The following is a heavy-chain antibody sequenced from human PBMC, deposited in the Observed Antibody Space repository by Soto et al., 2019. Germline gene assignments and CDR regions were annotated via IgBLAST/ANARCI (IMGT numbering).Heavy chain of an antibody. Sequence: PSETLSLTCTVSGGSISSYYWSWIRQPPGKGLEWIGEINHSGSTNYNPSLKSRVTISVDTSKNQFSLKLSSVTAADTAVYYCARGGLVVPAAMGRNYFDYWGQGTLVTVSS. V-gene: IGHV4-34*01. CDR1: GGSISSYY. D-gene: IGHD2-2*01. CDR2: INHSGST. CDR3: ARGGLVVPAAMGRNYFDY. J-gene: IGHJ4*02.